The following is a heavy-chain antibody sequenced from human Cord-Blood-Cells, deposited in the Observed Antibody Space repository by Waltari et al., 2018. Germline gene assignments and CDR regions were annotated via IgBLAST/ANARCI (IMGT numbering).Heavy chain of an antibody. V-gene: IGHV3-53*01. Sequence: EVQLVESGGGLIQPGGSLGLSCPAPGFTVSSNFMSWVRQAPGKGLEWVSVIYSGGSTYYADSVKGRFTISRDNSKNTLYLQMNSLRAEDTAVYYCARHRESSSFDYWGQGTLVTVSS. D-gene: IGHD6-6*01. CDR2: IYSGGST. CDR3: ARHRESSSFDY. J-gene: IGHJ4*02. CDR1: GFTVSSNF.